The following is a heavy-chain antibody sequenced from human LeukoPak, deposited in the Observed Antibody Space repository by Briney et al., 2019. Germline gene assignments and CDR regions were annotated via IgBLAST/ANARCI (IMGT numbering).Heavy chain of an antibody. D-gene: IGHD3-16*01. CDR1: GLPGSTRAVA. Sequence: SGPTLVHPSQTLTLTYTFSGLPGSTRAVAVAWVRQPPGKALEWLALIYGDDDERYSTAVNSRLTITKHTSKYQVVLTVTDMDPVDTATYYCAHCHDYSGWYFDYWGQGTLVTVSS. CDR3: AHCHDYSGWYFDY. V-gene: IGHV2-5*02. CDR2: IYGDDDE. J-gene: IGHJ4*02.